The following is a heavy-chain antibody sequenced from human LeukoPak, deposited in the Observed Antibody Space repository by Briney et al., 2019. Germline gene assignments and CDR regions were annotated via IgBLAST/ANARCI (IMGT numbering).Heavy chain of an antibody. D-gene: IGHD3-22*01. CDR3: ARARDYYNSSGSLFDY. V-gene: IGHV1-69*05. CDR2: IIPIFGTA. Sequence: GASVKVSCKASGGTFSSYAISWVRQAPGQGLEWMGRIIPIFGTANYAQKFQGRVTITTDESTSTAYMELSSLRSEDTAVYYCARARDYYNSSGSLFDYWGQGTLVTVSS. CDR1: GGTFSSYA. J-gene: IGHJ4*02.